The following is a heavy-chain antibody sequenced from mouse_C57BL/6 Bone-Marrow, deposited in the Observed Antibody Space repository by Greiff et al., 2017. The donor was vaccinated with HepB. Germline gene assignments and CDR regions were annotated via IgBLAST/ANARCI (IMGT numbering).Heavy chain of an antibody. Sequence: VQLQQPGTELVKPGASVKLSCKASGYTFTSYWMHWVKQRPGQGLEWIGNINPSNGGTNYNEKFKSKATLTVDKSSSTAYMQLSSLTSEDSAVYYCARSRRQLRFRFAYWGQGTLVTVSA. V-gene: IGHV1-53*01. J-gene: IGHJ3*01. CDR3: ARSRRQLRFRFAY. D-gene: IGHD3-2*02. CDR2: INPSNGGT. CDR1: GYTFTSYW.